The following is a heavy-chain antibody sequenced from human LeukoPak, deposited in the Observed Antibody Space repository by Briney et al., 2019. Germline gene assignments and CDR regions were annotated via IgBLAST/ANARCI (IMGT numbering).Heavy chain of an antibody. D-gene: IGHD5-24*01. Sequence: PGRSLRLACATSGFIFDTYAMHWVRQAPGKGLEWVAFISFDGNYKYYADSVKGRFAISRDNSKNTLYLQMNSLRFEDTAVYYCAYEEGDGFTDAWGRGTLVTVSS. J-gene: IGHJ4*02. CDR1: GFIFDTYA. V-gene: IGHV3-30-3*02. CDR2: ISFDGNYK. CDR3: AYEEGDGFTDA.